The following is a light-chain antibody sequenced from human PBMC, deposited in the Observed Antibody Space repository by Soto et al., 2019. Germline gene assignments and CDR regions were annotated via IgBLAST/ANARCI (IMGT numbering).Light chain of an antibody. Sequence: EIVLTQSPGTLSLSPGERATLSCSASQSVSNTYLAWYQQKPGQAPRLLIYGASNRATGIPVRFSGSGSGTDFTLTVSRLEPEDFAVYYCQQYGTSPLTFGGGTKVELK. V-gene: IGKV3-20*01. CDR2: GAS. CDR3: QQYGTSPLT. CDR1: QSVSNTY. J-gene: IGKJ4*01.